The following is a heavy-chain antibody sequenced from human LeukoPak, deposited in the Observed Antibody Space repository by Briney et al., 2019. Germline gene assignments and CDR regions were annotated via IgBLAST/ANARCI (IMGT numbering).Heavy chain of an antibody. J-gene: IGHJ6*02. D-gene: IGHD3-9*01. V-gene: IGHV3-48*03. CDR3: ARAGDLRYLSYYYYYGMDV. Sequence: GGSLRLSCAASGFTFSSYEMNWVRQAPGKGLEWVSYISSSGSTIYYADSVKGRFTISRDNAKNSLYLQMNSLRAEDTAVYCCARAGDLRYLSYYYYYGMDVWGQGTTVTVSS. CDR1: GFTFSSYE. CDR2: ISSSGSTI.